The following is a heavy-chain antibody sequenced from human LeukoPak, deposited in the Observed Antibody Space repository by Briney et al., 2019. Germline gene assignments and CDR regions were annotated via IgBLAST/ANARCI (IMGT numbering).Heavy chain of an antibody. Sequence: PSETLSLTCAVYGVSFSVYHWRWLRQPPGKGLEWIGEINRSGSTNYNPCLKSRVTISVDTSKNQFSLKLSSETAADTAVYYCAREMYYYDSSGYYKGSNWFDPWGQGTLVSVSS. D-gene: IGHD3-22*01. V-gene: IGHV4-34*01. CDR1: GVSFSVYH. J-gene: IGHJ5*02. CDR2: INRSGST. CDR3: AREMYYYDSSGYYKGSNWFDP.